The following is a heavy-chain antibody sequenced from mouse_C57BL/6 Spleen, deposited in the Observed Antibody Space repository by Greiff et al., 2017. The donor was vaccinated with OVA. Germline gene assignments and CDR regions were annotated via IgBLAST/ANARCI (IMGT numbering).Heavy chain of an antibody. CDR3: ARSDYGSSYLYYAMDY. D-gene: IGHD1-1*01. Sequence: VQLVESGAELVRPGASVKLSCKASGYTFTDYYINWVKQRPGQGLEWIARIYPGSGNTYYNEKFKGKATLTAEKSSSTAYMQLSSLTSEDSAVYFCARSDYGSSYLYYAMDYWGQGTSVTVSS. CDR1: GYTFTDYY. CDR2: IYPGSGNT. J-gene: IGHJ4*01. V-gene: IGHV1-76*01.